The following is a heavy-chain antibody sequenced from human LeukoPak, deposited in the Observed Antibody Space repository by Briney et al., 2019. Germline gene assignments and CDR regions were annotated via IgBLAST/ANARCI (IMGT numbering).Heavy chain of an antibody. CDR1: EFTFSRYA. V-gene: IGHV3-30*04. Sequence: GGSLRLSCAASEFTFSRYAMHWVRQAPGKGLEWLALISYDGSNKYYADSVKGRFTISRDNSKNTLYLQMTNQSAEDTAVYYCAKDLRSGSYHAFDIWGQGTMVTVSS. CDR3: AKDLRSGSYHAFDI. J-gene: IGHJ3*02. CDR2: ISYDGSNK. D-gene: IGHD1-26*01.